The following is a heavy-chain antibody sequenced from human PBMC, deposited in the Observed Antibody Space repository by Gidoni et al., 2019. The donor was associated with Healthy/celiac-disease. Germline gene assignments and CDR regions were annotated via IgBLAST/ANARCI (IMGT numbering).Heavy chain of an antibody. CDR1: GGSISRGGYY. Sequence: QVQLQESGPGLVKPSQTLSLTCAVSGGSISRGGYYGSWIRQPPGKGLEWIGYIYYSGSTYYHPSLKSRVTISVDTSKNQFSLKLSSVTAADTAVYYCARGYYDSSGYYGPFDPWGQGTLVTVSS. CDR2: IYYSGST. J-gene: IGHJ5*02. V-gene: IGHV4-30-4*01. CDR3: ARGYYDSSGYYGPFDP. D-gene: IGHD3-22*01.